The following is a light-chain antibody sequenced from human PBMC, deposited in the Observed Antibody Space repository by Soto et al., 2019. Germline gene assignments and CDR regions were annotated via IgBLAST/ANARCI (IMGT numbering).Light chain of an antibody. V-gene: IGLV1-44*01. CDR2: SND. J-gene: IGLJ3*02. Sequence: QSALTQPPSASGTPGQRVTISCSGSSSNIGSNTVNWYQQLPGTAPKLLIYSNDQRPSGVPDRFSGSKSGTSASLAISGLQSEDEADYYCAAWGASLNGWVFGGGTKVTVL. CDR1: SSNIGSNT. CDR3: AAWGASLNGWV.